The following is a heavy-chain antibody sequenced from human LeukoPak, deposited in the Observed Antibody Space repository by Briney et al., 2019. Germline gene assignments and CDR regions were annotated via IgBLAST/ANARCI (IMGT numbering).Heavy chain of an antibody. CDR3: ARRANVVLWFGESNWFDP. CDR1: GYSFTSYW. V-gene: IGHV5-51*01. D-gene: IGHD3-10*01. J-gene: IGHJ5*02. CDR2: IYPGDSDT. Sequence: GESLKISCKGSGYSFTSYWIGWVRQMPGKGLEWMGIIYPGDSDTRYSPPFQGQVTISADKSISTAYLQWSSLKASDTAMYYCARRANVVLWFGESNWFDPWGQGTLVTVSS.